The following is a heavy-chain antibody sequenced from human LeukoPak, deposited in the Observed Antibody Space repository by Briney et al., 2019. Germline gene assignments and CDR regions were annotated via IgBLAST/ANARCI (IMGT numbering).Heavy chain of an antibody. J-gene: IGHJ4*02. CDR3: ARDLPKEFLDSSGYKDPRGPPMFYFDH. D-gene: IGHD3-22*01. V-gene: IGHV1-18*01. Sequence: GASVKVSCKASGYTFTSYGISWVRQAPGQGLEWMGWISAYNGNTNYAQKLQGRVTMTTDTSTSTAYMELSSLRSEDTAVYFCARDLPKEFLDSSGYKDPRGPPMFYFDHWGQGTLVTVSS. CDR1: GYTFTSYG. CDR2: ISAYNGNT.